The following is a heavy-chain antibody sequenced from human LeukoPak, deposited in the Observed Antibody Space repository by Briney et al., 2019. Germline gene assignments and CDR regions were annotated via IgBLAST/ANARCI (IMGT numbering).Heavy chain of an antibody. CDR2: ISYDGSNK. V-gene: IGHV3-30*18. Sequence: TGGSLRLSCAASGFTFSSYGMHWVRQAPGKGLEWVAVISYDGSNKYYADSVKGRFTISRDNFKNTLYLQMNSLRAEDTAVYYCAKVIGDSPLSYWGQGTLVTVSS. J-gene: IGHJ4*02. D-gene: IGHD4-17*01. CDR1: GFTFSSYG. CDR3: AKVIGDSPLSY.